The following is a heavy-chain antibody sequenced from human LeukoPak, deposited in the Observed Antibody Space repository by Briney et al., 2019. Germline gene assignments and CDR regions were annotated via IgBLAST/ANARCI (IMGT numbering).Heavy chain of an antibody. D-gene: IGHD2/OR15-2a*01. J-gene: IGHJ4*02. Sequence: GGSLRLSCAASGFTFSTYAMTWVRQAPGKGLEWVSAISGSDDSTDYADSVKGRFTISRDNSKNTLYLQMNSLRAEDTALYYCARDSARNYFVYYSDCWGQGTLVTVSS. V-gene: IGHV3-23*01. CDR3: ARDSARNYFVYYSDC. CDR1: GFTFSTYA. CDR2: ISGSDDST.